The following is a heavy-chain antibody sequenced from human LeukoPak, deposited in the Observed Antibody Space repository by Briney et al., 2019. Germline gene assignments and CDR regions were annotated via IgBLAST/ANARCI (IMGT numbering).Heavy chain of an antibody. V-gene: IGHV1-69*13. CDR2: IIPIFGTA. CDR3: ARGHRPRYCSSTSCYGEYYYYYYGMDV. D-gene: IGHD2-2*01. Sequence: ASVKVSCKASGGTFSSYAISWVRQAPGQGLEWMGGIIPIFGTANYAQKFQGRVTITADESTSTAYMELSSLRSEDTAVYYCARGHRPRYCSSTSCYGEYYYYYYGMDVWGQGTTVTVSS. J-gene: IGHJ6*02. CDR1: GGTFSSYA.